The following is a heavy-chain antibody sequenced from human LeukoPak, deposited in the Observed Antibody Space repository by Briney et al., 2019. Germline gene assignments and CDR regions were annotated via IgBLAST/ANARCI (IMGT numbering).Heavy chain of an antibody. CDR2: ISSSSSYI. CDR3: AKDPFQQWLVTVRGTYFDY. J-gene: IGHJ4*02. Sequence: KTGGSLRLSCAASGFTFSSYSMNWVRQAPGKGLEWVSSISSSSSYIYYADSVKGRFTISRDNAKNTLYLQMNSLRAEDTAVYYCAKDPFQQWLVTVRGTYFDYWGQGTLVTVSS. D-gene: IGHD6-19*01. V-gene: IGHV3-21*04. CDR1: GFTFSSYS.